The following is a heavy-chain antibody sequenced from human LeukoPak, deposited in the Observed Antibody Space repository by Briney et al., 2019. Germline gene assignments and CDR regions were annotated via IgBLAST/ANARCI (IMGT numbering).Heavy chain of an antibody. Sequence: ASVKVSCKASRYTFTSYDINWVRQATGQGLEWMGWMNPNSGNTGYAQKFQGRVTMTRNASISTVYMELSSLRSEDTAVYYCARGPRNWGFDYLGQGTLVTVSS. D-gene: IGHD7-27*01. CDR3: ARGPRNWGFDY. CDR2: MNPNSGNT. CDR1: RYTFTSYD. V-gene: IGHV1-8*01. J-gene: IGHJ4*02.